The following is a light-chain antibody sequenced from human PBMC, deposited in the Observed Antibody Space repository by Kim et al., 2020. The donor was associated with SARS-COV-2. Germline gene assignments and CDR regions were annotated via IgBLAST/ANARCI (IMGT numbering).Light chain of an antibody. J-gene: IGLJ3*02. V-gene: IGLV3-21*04. CDR2: YDS. CDR3: QVWDSSSDHPV. CDR1: NSGSKS. Sequence: APRKTARMTGGGNNSGSKSVHWYQEQPGQAPVLVIYYDSDRPSGIPERFSGSNSGNTATLTISRVEAGDEADYYCQVWDSSSDHPVFGGGTQLTVL.